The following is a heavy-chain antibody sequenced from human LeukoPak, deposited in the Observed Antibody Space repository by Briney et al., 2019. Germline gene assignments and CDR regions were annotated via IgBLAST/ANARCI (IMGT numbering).Heavy chain of an antibody. D-gene: IGHD6-13*01. CDR1: GFTFSDYY. CDR2: ISSSGSTI. J-gene: IGHJ3*02. Sequence: PGGSLRLSCAASGFTFSDYYMSWLRQAPGKGLEWVSYISSSGSTIYYADSVKGRFTISRDNAKNSLYLQMNSLRAEDTAVYYCARDTETILGAAAGTGAFDIWGQGTMVTVSS. V-gene: IGHV3-11*01. CDR3: ARDTETILGAAAGTGAFDI.